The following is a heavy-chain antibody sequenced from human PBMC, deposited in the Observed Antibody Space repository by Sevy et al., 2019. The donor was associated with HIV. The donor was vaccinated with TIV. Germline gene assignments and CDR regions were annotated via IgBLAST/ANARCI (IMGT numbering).Heavy chain of an antibody. CDR1: RFTVNDKY. D-gene: IGHD6-19*01. CDR2: IFSSGST. Sequence: GGSLRLSCAISRFTVNDKYIIWVRQAPGKGLEWVSVIFSSGSTYYADSAKGRFTISRDNSKNTVDLQMNSVRAEDTAVYYCVSLFLSYRSGRSYFDYWGQGTLVTVSS. CDR3: VSLFLSYRSGRSYFDY. J-gene: IGHJ4*02. V-gene: IGHV3-66*02.